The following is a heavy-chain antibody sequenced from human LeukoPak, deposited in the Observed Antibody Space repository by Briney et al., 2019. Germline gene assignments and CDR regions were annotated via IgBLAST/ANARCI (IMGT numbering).Heavy chain of an antibody. V-gene: IGHV3-23*01. Sequence: ETLSLTCTVSGYSISSGYYWGWIRQPPGKGLECVSAISGSGGSTYYADSVEGRFTISRDNSKNTLYLQMNSLRAEDTAVYYCAKDQYGSAVGLLDYWGQGTLVTVSS. CDR1: GYSISSGYY. J-gene: IGHJ4*02. D-gene: IGHD3-10*01. CDR2: ISGSGGST. CDR3: AKDQYGSAVGLLDY.